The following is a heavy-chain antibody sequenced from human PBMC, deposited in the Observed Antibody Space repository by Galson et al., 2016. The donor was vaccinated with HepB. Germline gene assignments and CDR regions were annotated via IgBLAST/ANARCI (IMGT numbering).Heavy chain of an antibody. Sequence: LRLSCAASGFTFSSYGMHWVRQAPGKGLEWVAVISYDGSNKYYADSVRGRFSVSRDQAKNTLYMQMNSLRAEDTAVYYCARDSDTSGLHWYFDLWGRGTLVTVSS. J-gene: IGHJ2*01. CDR1: GFTFSSYG. CDR2: ISYDGSNK. V-gene: IGHV3-30*03. CDR3: ARDSDTSGLHWYFDL. D-gene: IGHD3-22*01.